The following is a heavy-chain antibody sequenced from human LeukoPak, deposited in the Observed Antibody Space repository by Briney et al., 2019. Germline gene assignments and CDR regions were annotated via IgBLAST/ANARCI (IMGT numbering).Heavy chain of an antibody. D-gene: IGHD2-15*01. CDR1: GGSISSYY. J-gene: IGHJ3*02. CDR2: IYYSGST. V-gene: IGHV4-59*01. CDR3: ARGYDVVVVAATDDAFDI. Sequence: KPSETLSLTCTVSGGSISSYYWSWIRQPPGKGLEWIGYIYYSGSTNYNPSLKSRVTISVDTSKNQFSLKPSSVTAADTAVYYCARGYDVVVVAATDDAFDIWGQGTMVTVSS.